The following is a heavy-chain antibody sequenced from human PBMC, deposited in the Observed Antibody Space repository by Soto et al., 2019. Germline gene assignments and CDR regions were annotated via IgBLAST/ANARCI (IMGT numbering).Heavy chain of an antibody. J-gene: IGHJ4*02. V-gene: IGHV1-46*01. Sequence: QVQLVQSGAEVKKPGASVKVSCKASGYTFTSYYMHWVRQAPGQGLEWMGIINPSGGSTSYAQKFQGRVTMSRDTSTSTVYMELSSLRSEDTAVYYCKLEVEGDYGDYWDLGGRIDSWGQGTLVTVSS. CDR1: GYTFTSYY. CDR2: INPSGGST. CDR3: KLEVEGDYGDYWDLGGRIDS. D-gene: IGHD4-17*01.